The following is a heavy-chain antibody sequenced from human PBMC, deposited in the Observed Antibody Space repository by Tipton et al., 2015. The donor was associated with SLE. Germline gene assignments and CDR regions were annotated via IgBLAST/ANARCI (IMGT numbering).Heavy chain of an antibody. J-gene: IGHJ4*02. CDR3: AGAQYGPDYFDY. V-gene: IGHV4-61*09. CDR2: ISTYGTT. Sequence: TLSLTCTVSGGSITSDTYYCSWIRQPAGKGLEWVGHISTYGTTDYSPSLKDRLTISVDTSKNQFSLRLSSVTAADTAVYYCAGAQYGPDYFDYWGQGTLVTVSS. D-gene: IGHD4-17*01. CDR1: GGSITSDTYY.